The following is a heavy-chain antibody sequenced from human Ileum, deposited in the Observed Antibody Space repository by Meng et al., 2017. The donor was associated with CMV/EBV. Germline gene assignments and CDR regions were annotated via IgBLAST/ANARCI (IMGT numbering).Heavy chain of an antibody. CDR3: ARWGSYRYFVWGDNHDAFDI. CDR2: ISPYNGNT. Sequence: ASVKVSCKASGYTFTSYGISWVRQAPGQGLEWMGWISPYNGNTNYAQKLQGRVTMTTDTSTSTAYMELRSLRSDDTAVYYCARWGSYRYFVWGDNHDAFDIWGQGTMVTVSS. V-gene: IGHV1-18*01. J-gene: IGHJ3*02. D-gene: IGHD3-16*02. CDR1: GYTFTSYG.